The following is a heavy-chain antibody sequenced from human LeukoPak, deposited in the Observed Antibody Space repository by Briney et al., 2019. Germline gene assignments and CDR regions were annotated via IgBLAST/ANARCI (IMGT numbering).Heavy chain of an antibody. D-gene: IGHD1-26*01. V-gene: IGHV1-24*01. CDR3: AVVVGATPAFDY. Sequence: GASVKVSCKVSGYTLTELSMHWVRQAPGKGLEWMGGFNPEDGETIYAQKFQGRVTMTEDTSTNTAYMELSSLRSEDTPVYYCAVVVGATPAFDYWGQGTLVTVSS. J-gene: IGHJ4*02. CDR1: GYTLTELS. CDR2: FNPEDGET.